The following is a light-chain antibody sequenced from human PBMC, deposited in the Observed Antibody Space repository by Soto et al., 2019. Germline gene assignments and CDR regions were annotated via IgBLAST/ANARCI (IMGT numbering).Light chain of an antibody. CDR3: QHYNTYPWT. CDR1: QSISSW. Sequence: DIQMTQSPATLSASVGDRVTITCRASQSISSWLAWYQQKPGKVPKLLIDDASSLESGVPSRFSGSGSGTEFTLTISSLQPDDFATYYCQHYNTYPWTFGQRTKVEIK. CDR2: DAS. J-gene: IGKJ1*01. V-gene: IGKV1-5*01.